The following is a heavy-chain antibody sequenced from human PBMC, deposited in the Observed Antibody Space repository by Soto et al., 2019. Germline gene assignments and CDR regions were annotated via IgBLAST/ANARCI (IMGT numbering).Heavy chain of an antibody. J-gene: IGHJ6*02. V-gene: IGHV5-10-1*01. CDR2: IDPSDSYS. CDR3: ARLESHRESSGYGMDV. CDR1: GYSFSSYW. D-gene: IGHD3-22*01. Sequence: EVQLVQSGVEVKKPGESLRISCKGSGYSFSSYWISWVRQMPGKGLQWMGRIDPSDSYSDYSPSFQGHVTISADKSITTAYLQWSSLKASDTATYYCARLESHRESSGYGMDVWGQGTTVTVSS.